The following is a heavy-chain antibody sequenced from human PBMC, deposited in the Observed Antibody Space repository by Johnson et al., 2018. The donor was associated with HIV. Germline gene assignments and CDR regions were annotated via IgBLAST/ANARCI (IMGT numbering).Heavy chain of an antibody. D-gene: IGHD3-22*01. CDR2: INQDGRER. V-gene: IGHV3-7*05. J-gene: IGHJ3*02. CDR1: GFNFSSYW. CDR3: AGRGLLRRRVAFDI. Sequence: VQLVESGGGLVQPGGSLRLSCAASGFNFSSYWMSWVRQAPGKGLECVANINQDGRERYYDDSVNGRFTISSDNAKNSLHLQRNSLRAEDTAVYYFAGRGLLRRRVAFDIWGQGTMVTVSS.